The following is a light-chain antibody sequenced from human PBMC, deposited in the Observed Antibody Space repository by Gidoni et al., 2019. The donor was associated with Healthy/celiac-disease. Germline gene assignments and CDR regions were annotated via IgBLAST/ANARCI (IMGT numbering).Light chain of an antibody. V-gene: IGKV3-11*01. CDR3: QQRSNWQRYT. Sequence: EIVLTQSPDTVSFSPGEITTLSCRASQSVTSYLACYQQKPGQAPRLLIYYASNMATGLPARFSGSGAGTDFTLTISSLEPEDFAVYYCQQRSNWQRYTFXQXTKLEIK. CDR1: QSVTSY. CDR2: YAS. J-gene: IGKJ2*01.